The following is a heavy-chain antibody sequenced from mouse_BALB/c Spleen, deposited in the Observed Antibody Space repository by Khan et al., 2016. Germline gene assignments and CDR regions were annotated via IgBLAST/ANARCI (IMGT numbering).Heavy chain of an antibody. CDR3: AREEVRHAMDD. J-gene: IGHJ4*01. V-gene: IGHV1-81*01. Sequence: VQLQESGPELAKPGASVKMSCKASGYTFTDYVIIWVKQRTGQGLEWIGEIYPGSGNTYYNEKFKAKATLTADKSSTTAYIQLSSLTSEASAVSCAAREEVRHAMDDWGQGTSVTVSS. CDR1: GYTFTDYV. D-gene: IGHD2-14*01. CDR2: IYPGSGNT.